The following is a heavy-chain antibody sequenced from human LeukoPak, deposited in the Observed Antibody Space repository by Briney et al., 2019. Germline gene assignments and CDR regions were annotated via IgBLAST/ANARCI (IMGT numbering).Heavy chain of an antibody. D-gene: IGHD2-21*01. CDR1: GYTFTSYA. CDR2: INAGNGNT. V-gene: IGHV1-3*01. Sequence: ASVKVSCKASGYTFTSYAMHWVRQAPGQRLEWMGWINAGNGNTKYSQKFQGRVTITRDTSASTAYMELSSLRSEDTAVYYCARSTGNSGDFDYWGQGTLVTVSS. J-gene: IGHJ4*02. CDR3: ARSTGNSGDFDY.